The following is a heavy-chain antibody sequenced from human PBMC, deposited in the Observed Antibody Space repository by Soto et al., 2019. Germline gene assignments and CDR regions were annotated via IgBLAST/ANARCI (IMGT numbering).Heavy chain of an antibody. J-gene: IGHJ4*02. CDR3: ARSIVVVTALEY. D-gene: IGHD2-21*02. CDR2: ISYDGGDK. V-gene: IGHV3-30-3*01. CDR1: GFTFSSYT. Sequence: GGSLRLSCAASGFTFSSYTMHWVRQTPGKGLEWVADISYDGGDKYYADSVKGRFTISRDNSKNTLYLQMNSLRSEDTAVYYCARSIVVVTALEYWGQGTLVTVSS.